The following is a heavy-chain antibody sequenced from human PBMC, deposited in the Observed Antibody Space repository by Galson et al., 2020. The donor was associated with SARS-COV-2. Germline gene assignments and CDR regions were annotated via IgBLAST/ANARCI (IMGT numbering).Heavy chain of an antibody. V-gene: IGHV3-30*04. Sequence: GESLKISCAASGFTFRSYAMHWVRQAPGKGLEWVAVISYDGSNKYYADSVKGRFTISRDNSKNTLYLQMNSLRAEDTAVYYCARTKGGSYLDAFEIGGQGTLVIVSS. CDR2: ISYDGSNK. CDR3: ARTKGGSYLDAFEI. D-gene: IGHD1-26*01. CDR1: GFTFRSYA. J-gene: IGHJ4*03.